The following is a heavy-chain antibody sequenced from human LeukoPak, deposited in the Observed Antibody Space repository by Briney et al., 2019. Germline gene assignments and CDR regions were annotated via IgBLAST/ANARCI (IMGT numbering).Heavy chain of an antibody. J-gene: IGHJ4*02. D-gene: IGHD6-19*01. CDR1: GGTLSSYA. V-gene: IGHV1-69*13. Sequence: ASVKVSCKASGGTLSSYAISWVRQAPGQGLEWMGGIIPIFGTANYAQKFQGRVTITADESTSTAYMELSSLRSEDTAVYYCARVEDEGYSSGWGYFDYWGQGTLVTVSS. CDR3: ARVEDEGYSSGWGYFDY. CDR2: IIPIFGTA.